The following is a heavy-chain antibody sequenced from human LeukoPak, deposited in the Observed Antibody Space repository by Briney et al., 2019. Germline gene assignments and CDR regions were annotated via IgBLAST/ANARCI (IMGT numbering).Heavy chain of an antibody. Sequence: GRSLRLSCAASGSTFSSYGMHWVRQAPGKGLEWVAIIWYDGSNKYYADSVKGRFTISRDNSKNTLHLQMNSLRAEDTAVYYCARDLTSIAAAGTGANWGQGTLVTVSS. V-gene: IGHV3-33*01. CDR1: GSTFSSYG. D-gene: IGHD6-13*01. CDR3: ARDLTSIAAAGTGAN. J-gene: IGHJ4*02. CDR2: IWYDGSNK.